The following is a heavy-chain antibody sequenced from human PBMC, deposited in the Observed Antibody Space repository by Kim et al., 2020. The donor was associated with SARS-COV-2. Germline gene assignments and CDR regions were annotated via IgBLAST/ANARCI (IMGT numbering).Heavy chain of an antibody. CDR3: ARQRGSYEWYFDL. J-gene: IGHJ2*01. Sequence: GESLKISCKGSGYSFTSYWISWVRQMPGKGLEWMGRIDPSDSYTNYSPSFQGHVTISADKSISTAYLQWSSLKASDTAMYYCARQRGSYEWYFDLWGRGTLVTVSS. D-gene: IGHD1-26*01. CDR2: IDPSDSYT. CDR1: GYSFTSYW. V-gene: IGHV5-10-1*01.